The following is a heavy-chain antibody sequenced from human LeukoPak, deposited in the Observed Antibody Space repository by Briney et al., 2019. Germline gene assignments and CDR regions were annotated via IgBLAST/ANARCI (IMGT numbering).Heavy chain of an antibody. V-gene: IGHV3-7*01. Sequence: PGGSLRLSCAASGFTFSSYWMSWVRQAPGKGLEWVANIKQDGSEKYYVDSVKGRFTISRDNAKNSLYLQVNSLRAEVTAVYYCATSLGINTAMVFDYWGQGTLVTVSS. D-gene: IGHD5-18*01. J-gene: IGHJ4*02. CDR2: IKQDGSEK. CDR3: ATSLGINTAMVFDY. CDR1: GFTFSSYW.